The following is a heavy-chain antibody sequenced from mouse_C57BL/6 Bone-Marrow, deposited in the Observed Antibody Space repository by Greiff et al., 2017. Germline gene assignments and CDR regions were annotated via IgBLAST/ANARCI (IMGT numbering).Heavy chain of an antibody. Sequence: QVQLKQSGAELVRPGASVTLSCKASGYTFTDYEMHWVKQTHVHGLEWIGAIDPETGGTAYNQKFKGKAILTADKSSSTAYMELLSLTSEYSAVYYCTRKVYYGSSYWFAYWGQGTLVTVSA. CDR1: GYTFTDYE. J-gene: IGHJ3*01. D-gene: IGHD1-1*01. V-gene: IGHV1-15*01. CDR3: TRKVYYGSSYWFAY. CDR2: IDPETGGT.